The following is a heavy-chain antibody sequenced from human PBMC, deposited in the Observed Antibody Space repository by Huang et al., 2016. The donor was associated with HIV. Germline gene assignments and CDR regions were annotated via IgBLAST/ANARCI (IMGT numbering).Heavy chain of an antibody. CDR2: SNHSGRT. CDR3: ARGRGDARGFLGLDF. D-gene: IGHD3-16*01. CDR1: GGSFSGPN. J-gene: IGHJ4*02. Sequence: QVQLHQWGAGLLKPSETLSLTCAVYGGSFSGPNWTWIRQTPGKGLEWIGESNHSGRTNYSPSLKRRVTISLYTSKNQFSLRLRSVTAADTAVYYCARGRGDARGFLGLDFWGQGTLVTVSS. V-gene: IGHV4-34*01.